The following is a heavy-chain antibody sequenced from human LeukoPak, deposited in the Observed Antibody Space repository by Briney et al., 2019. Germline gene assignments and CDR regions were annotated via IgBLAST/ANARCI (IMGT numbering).Heavy chain of an antibody. D-gene: IGHD1-26*01. CDR3: AADWRVGATPPYYYYGMDV. V-gene: IGHV1-3*01. CDR1: GYTFTSYA. J-gene: IGHJ6*02. Sequence: ASVKVSCKASGYTFTSYAMHWVRQAPGQRLEWMGWINAGNGNTKYSQKFQGRVTITRDTSASTAYMELSSLRSEDTAVYYCAADWRVGATPPYYYYGMDVWGQGTTVTVSS. CDR2: INAGNGNT.